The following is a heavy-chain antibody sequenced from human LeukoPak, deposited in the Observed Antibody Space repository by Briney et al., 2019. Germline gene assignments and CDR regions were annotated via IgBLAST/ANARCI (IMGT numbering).Heavy chain of an antibody. CDR3: AKGTGGGYSGYDLLNDAFDI. CDR2: ISYDGSNK. Sequence: PGGSLRLSCAASGFTFSSYGMHWVRQAPGKGLEWVAVISYDGSNKYYADSVKGRFTISRDNSKNTLYLQMNSLRAGDTAMYYCAKGTGGGYSGYDLLNDAFDIWGQGTMVTVSS. D-gene: IGHD5-12*01. CDR1: GFTFSSYG. V-gene: IGHV3-30*18. J-gene: IGHJ3*02.